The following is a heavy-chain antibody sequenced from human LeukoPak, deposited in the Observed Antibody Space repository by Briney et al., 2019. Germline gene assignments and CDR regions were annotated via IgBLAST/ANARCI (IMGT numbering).Heavy chain of an antibody. Sequence: SETLSLTCAVYGGSFSGYYWSWIRQPPGKGLEWIGEINHSGSTNYNPSLKSRVTISVDTSKNQFSLKLSSVTAADTAVYYCARAQLRLLTDYWGQGTLVTVSS. D-gene: IGHD5-12*01. CDR1: GGSFSGYY. J-gene: IGHJ4*02. V-gene: IGHV4-34*01. CDR2: INHSGST. CDR3: ARAQLRLLTDY.